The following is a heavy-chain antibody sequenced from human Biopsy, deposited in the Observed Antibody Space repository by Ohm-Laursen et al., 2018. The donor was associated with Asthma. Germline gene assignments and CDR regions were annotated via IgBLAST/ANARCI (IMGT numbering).Heavy chain of an antibody. V-gene: IGHV4-31*02. CDR3: ARERMFFYDSSGYGAFDI. Sequence: LSCAASGFTVSRDHMFWVRQPPGKGLEWIGYIYYSGSTYYNPSLKSRISMTVDTSKIQFSLKLSSVTAADTAIYYCARERMFFYDSSGYGAFDIWGQGTLVTVSS. CDR2: IYYSGST. D-gene: IGHD3-22*01. J-gene: IGHJ3*02. CDR1: GFTVSRDH.